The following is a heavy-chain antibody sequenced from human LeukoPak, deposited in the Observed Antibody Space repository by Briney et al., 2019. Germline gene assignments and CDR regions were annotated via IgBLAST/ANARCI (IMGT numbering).Heavy chain of an antibody. V-gene: IGHV4-59*01. CDR3: ARTQYSGSSRPFDY. CDR1: GGFISSYY. D-gene: IGHD1-26*01. CDR2: IYYSGST. J-gene: IGHJ4*02. Sequence: PSETLSLTFTFSGGFISSYYWSWIRQPPSKGLAWVGYIYYSGSTNYNPSLKSRVTISVDTSKNQFSLKLSSVTAADTAVYYCARTQYSGSSRPFDYWGQGTLVTVSS.